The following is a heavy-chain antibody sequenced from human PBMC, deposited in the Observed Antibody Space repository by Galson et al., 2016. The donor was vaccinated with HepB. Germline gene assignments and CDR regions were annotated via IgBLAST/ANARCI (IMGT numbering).Heavy chain of an antibody. CDR2: ISYDGSKR. J-gene: IGHJ5*02. CDR1: GFTFMSYG. Sequence: SLRLSCAASGFTFMSYGMHWVRQAPGKGLEWVAVISYDGSKRYYVDSVEGRFTISRDNSKNTLYLQMNSLRAEDTAMYYCAEDFLARELRMFDPWGQGTLVTVSS. CDR3: AEDFLARELRMFDP. V-gene: IGHV3-30*18. D-gene: IGHD1-26*01.